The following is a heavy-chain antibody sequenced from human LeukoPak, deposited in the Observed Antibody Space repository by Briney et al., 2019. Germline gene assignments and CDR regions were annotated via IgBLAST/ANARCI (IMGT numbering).Heavy chain of an antibody. CDR1: GFTFSSYA. Sequence: GGSLRLSCAASGFTFSSYAMSWVRQAPGKGLEWVSAISGSGGSTYYADSVKGRFTISRDNSKNTLYLQMNSLRAEGTAVYYCAKDAYSGAAAGTWWFDPWGQGTLVTVSS. CDR3: AKDAYSGAAAGTWWFDP. J-gene: IGHJ5*02. CDR2: ISGSGGST. V-gene: IGHV3-23*01. D-gene: IGHD6-13*01.